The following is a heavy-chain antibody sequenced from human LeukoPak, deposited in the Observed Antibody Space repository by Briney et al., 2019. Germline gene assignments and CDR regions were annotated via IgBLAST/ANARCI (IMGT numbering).Heavy chain of an antibody. Sequence: AGSLRLSCAASGFTFSSYAMSWVRQAPGKGLDWVSAISGSGGSTYYANSVKGRFTISRDNSKNTLYLQMNSLRAEDTAVYYCARGTWFGELSVDYWGQGTLVTVSS. D-gene: IGHD3-10*01. CDR2: ISGSGGST. CDR3: ARGTWFGELSVDY. V-gene: IGHV3-23*01. CDR1: GFTFSSYA. J-gene: IGHJ4*02.